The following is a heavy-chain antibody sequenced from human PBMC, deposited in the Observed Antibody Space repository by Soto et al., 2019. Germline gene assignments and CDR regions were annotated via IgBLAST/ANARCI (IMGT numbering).Heavy chain of an antibody. CDR3: AHRPRGYAYYFDY. J-gene: IGHJ4*02. D-gene: IGHD5-12*01. CDR1: GFSLSTRGVG. Sequence: QITLKESGPTLVKPTQTLTLTCTFSGFSLSTRGVGVAWIRQPPGKALEWLALIFWDDDKWYSPSLKSRLTITEDTSKNQVVLTMTNIDPVDTATYYCAHRPRGYAYYFDYWGQGTLVTVSS. V-gene: IGHV2-5*02. CDR2: IFWDDDK.